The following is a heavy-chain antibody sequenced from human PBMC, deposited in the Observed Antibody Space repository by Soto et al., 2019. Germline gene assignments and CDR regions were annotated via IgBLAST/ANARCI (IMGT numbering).Heavy chain of an antibody. D-gene: IGHD3-3*01. CDR2: ISSSSSTI. J-gene: IGHJ6*03. CDR1: GFTFSSYS. CDR3: ARDGALTIFGVAPLYYYYYYMDV. Sequence: GGSLRLSCAASGFTFSSYSMNWVRQAPGKGLEWVSYISSSSSTIYYADSVKGRFTISRDNAKNSLYLQMNSLGAEDTAVYYCARDGALTIFGVAPLYYYYYYMDVWGKGTTVTVSS. V-gene: IGHV3-48*01.